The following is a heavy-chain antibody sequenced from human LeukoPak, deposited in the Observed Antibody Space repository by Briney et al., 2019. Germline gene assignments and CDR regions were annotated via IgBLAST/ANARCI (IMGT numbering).Heavy chain of an antibody. Sequence: PGGSLRLSCTTSGFTFGEYAMSWFRQAPGKGLDLVGFIRSEAYGGKTEYDESVKGRFTISRDDSESLAYLQMTSLKIEDTAVYYCTKGWGDYWGRGTLVTVSS. J-gene: IGHJ4*02. CDR3: TKGWGDY. CDR1: GFTFGEYA. D-gene: IGHD6-19*01. V-gene: IGHV3-49*03. CDR2: IRSEAYGGKT.